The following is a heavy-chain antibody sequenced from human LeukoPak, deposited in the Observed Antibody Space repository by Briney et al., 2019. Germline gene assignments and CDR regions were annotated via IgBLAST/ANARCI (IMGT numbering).Heavy chain of an antibody. CDR3: AREGYYGSGSPPSLYFDY. Sequence: QSGGSLRLSCAASGFTFRNYVIHWVSQAPGKGLEWVAVTSSDLNVKLYADSVKGRFTISRDNSRSTLYLQMNSLRPEDTAIYYCAREGYYGSGSPPSLYFDYWGQGTLVTVSS. CDR2: TSSDLNVK. CDR1: GFTFRNYV. J-gene: IGHJ4*02. D-gene: IGHD3-10*01. V-gene: IGHV3-30-3*01.